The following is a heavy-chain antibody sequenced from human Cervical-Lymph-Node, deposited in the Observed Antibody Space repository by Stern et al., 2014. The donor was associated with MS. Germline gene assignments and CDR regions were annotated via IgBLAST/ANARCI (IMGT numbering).Heavy chain of an antibody. CDR3: AKGGSTSCFSQVDF. D-gene: IGHD2-2*01. V-gene: IGHV3-9*01. CDR2: ISWNSGNI. Sequence: EVQLVESGGGLIQPGRSLRLSCAASGFTFDAYAMHWVRQVPGKGLEWVSSISWNSGNIAYADSVKGRFTISRDNSKNSLFLQMSSLRTEDTALYYCAKGGSTSCFSQVDFWGQGTLVTVSS. J-gene: IGHJ1*01. CDR1: GFTFDAYA.